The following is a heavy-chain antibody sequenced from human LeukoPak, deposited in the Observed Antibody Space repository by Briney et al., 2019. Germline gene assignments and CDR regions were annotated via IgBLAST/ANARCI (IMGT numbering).Heavy chain of an antibody. J-gene: IGHJ4*02. D-gene: IGHD3/OR15-3a*01. Sequence: SETLSLTCTVSGYSISSGYYWGWIRQPPGKGLEWIGSIYYSGNTYYNASLKSQVSVSIDTSKNQFSLKLTSVTAADTAVYYCARQTGSGLFILPGGQGTLVTVSS. CDR1: GYSISSGYY. CDR2: IYYSGNT. CDR3: ARQTGSGLFILP. V-gene: IGHV4-38-2*02.